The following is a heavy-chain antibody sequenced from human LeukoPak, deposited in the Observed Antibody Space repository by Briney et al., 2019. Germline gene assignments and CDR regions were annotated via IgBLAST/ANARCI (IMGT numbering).Heavy chain of an antibody. V-gene: IGHV1-2*02. D-gene: IGHD5-18*01. CDR2: INPNSGGT. CDR1: GYTFTGYY. J-gene: IGHJ4*02. CDR3: ARSSGYRGYSYGPLDY. Sequence: ASVKVSCKASGYTFTGYYMHWVRQAPGQGLEWMGWINPNSGGTNYAQKFQGRVTMTRGTSISTAYMELSRLRSDDTAVYYCARSSGYRGYSYGPLDYWGQGTLVTVSS.